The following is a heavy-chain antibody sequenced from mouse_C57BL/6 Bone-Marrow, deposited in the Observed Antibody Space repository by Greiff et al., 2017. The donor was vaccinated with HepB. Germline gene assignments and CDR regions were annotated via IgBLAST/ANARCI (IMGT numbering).Heavy chain of an antibody. CDR3: VRRAGTASNWYFDV. CDR2: IRSKSSNYAT. V-gene: IGHV10-3*01. J-gene: IGHJ1*03. CDR1: GFTFNTYA. Sequence: DVMLVESGGGLVQPKGSLKLSCAASGFTFNTYAMHWVRQAPGKGLEWVARIRSKSSNYATYYADSVKDRFTISRDDSQSMLYLQMNNLKTEDTAMYYCVRRAGTASNWYFDVWGTWTTVTVSS. D-gene: IGHD3-3*01.